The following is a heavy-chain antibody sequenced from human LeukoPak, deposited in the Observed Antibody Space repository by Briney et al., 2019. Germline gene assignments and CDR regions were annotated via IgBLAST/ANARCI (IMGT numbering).Heavy chain of an antibody. D-gene: IGHD2-2*02. J-gene: IGHJ3*02. Sequence: GGSLRLSCAASGFTVSSNYMSWVRQAPGKGLEWVSVIYSGGSTYYADSVKGRFTISRDNSKNTLYLQMNSLRAGDTAVYYCASGGYCSSTSCYRNRAFDIWGQGTMVTVSS. V-gene: IGHV3-53*01. CDR2: IYSGGST. CDR1: GFTVSSNY. CDR3: ASGGYCSSTSCYRNRAFDI.